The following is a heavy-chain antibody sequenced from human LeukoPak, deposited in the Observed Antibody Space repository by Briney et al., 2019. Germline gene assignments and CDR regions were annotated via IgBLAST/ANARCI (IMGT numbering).Heavy chain of an antibody. Sequence: PGGSLRLSCAASGFTFSSYGMHWVRQAPGKGLEWVAVIWYDGSNKYYADSVKGRFTISRDNSKNTLYLQMNSLRAEDTAMYYCARDRGITMVRGVIRNLWFDPWGQGTLVTVSS. J-gene: IGHJ5*02. CDR3: ARDRGITMVRGVIRNLWFDP. V-gene: IGHV3-33*01. D-gene: IGHD3-10*01. CDR1: GFTFSSYG. CDR2: IWYDGSNK.